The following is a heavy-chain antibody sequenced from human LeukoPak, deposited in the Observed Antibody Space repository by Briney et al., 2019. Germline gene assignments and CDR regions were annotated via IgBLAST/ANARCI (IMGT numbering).Heavy chain of an antibody. V-gene: IGHV3-7*01. CDR2: INQDGSEK. Sequence: PGGSLRLSCVTSGFTFSTYWVTWVRQAPGKGLEWVANINQDGSEKYYVDSAKGRFIVSRDNAEHSLYLQMSSLRAEDTAVYYCATDRSSGTPERFDYWGQGTLVTVSS. D-gene: IGHD1/OR15-1a*01. CDR1: GFTFSTYW. J-gene: IGHJ4*02. CDR3: ATDRSSGTPERFDY.